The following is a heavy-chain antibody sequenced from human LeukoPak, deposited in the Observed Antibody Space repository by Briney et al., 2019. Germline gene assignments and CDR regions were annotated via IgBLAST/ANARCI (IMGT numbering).Heavy chain of an antibody. V-gene: IGHV3-30-3*01. J-gene: IGHJ4*02. CDR1: GFTFDDYA. CDR2: ISYDGSNK. CDR3: ARDCSSTSCYKGFDY. Sequence: PGRSLRLSCAASGFTFDDYAMHWVRQAPGKGLEWVAVISYDGSNKYYADSVKGRFTISRDNSKNTLYLQMNSLRAEDTAVYYCARDCSSTSCYKGFDYWGQGTLVTVSS. D-gene: IGHD2-2*02.